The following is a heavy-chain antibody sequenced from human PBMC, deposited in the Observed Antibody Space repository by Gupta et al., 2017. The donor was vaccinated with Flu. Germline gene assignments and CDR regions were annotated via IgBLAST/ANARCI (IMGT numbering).Heavy chain of an antibody. Sequence: EIQLLESGGGSVQPGGSRSLSCAASGFPFIDFAITWVRQAPGRGLEWVSSITGGGDATYFADSVRGRFTITRDNSKNTVFLQMNSLTASDTARYFCVKDSRYYGDPLGYSGYWGQGTMVVVSS. D-gene: IGHD4-17*01. V-gene: IGHV3-23*01. CDR3: VKDSRYYGDPLGYSGY. J-gene: IGHJ4*02. CDR2: ITGGGDAT. CDR1: GFPFIDFA.